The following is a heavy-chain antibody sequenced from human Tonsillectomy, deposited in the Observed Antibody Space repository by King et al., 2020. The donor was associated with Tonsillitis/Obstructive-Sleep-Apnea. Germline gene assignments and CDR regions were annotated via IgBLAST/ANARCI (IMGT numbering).Heavy chain of an antibody. J-gene: IGHJ6*03. CDR3: ARDQYDFWSGYFRYYYMDV. V-gene: IGHV1-46*01. CDR2: INPSGGST. D-gene: IGHD3-3*01. Sequence: QLVQSGAEVKKPGASVKVSCKASGYTFTSYYMHWVRQAPGQGLEWMGIINPSGGSTTYAQKFQGRVTMTRDTSTSTVYMELSSLRSEDPAVYYCARDQYDFWSGYFRYYYMDVWGKGTTVTVSS. CDR1: GYTFTSYY.